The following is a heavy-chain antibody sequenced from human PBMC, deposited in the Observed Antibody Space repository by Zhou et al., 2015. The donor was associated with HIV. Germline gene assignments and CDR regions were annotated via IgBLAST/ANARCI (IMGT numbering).Heavy chain of an antibody. CDR3: CREDLITMIVVLITHSYFDY. J-gene: IGHJ4*02. V-gene: IGHV1-18*01. CDR1: GDSFTSYS. CDR2: ISTYNGNT. D-gene: IGHD3-22*01. Sequence: QVQLVQSGVEVKQPGASVKVSCKASGDSFTSYSITWVRQAPGLRLEWMGWISTYNGNTHYAQKLQGRVTMTTDTSTSTAYMELRSLRSDDTAVYYLCREDLITMIVVLITHSYFDYWVPGNPRSPSPQ.